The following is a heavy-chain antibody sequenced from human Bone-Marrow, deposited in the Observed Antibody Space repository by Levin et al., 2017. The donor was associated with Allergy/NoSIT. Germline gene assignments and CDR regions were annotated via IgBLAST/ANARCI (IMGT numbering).Heavy chain of an antibody. J-gene: IGHJ4*02. CDR3: ASSKSGTYSVQMDF. CDR2: IFSGERT. V-gene: IGHV4-39*01. D-gene: IGHD5-24*01. CDR1: GDSIDSRDYY. Sequence: SQTLSLTCSVPGDSIDSRDYYWGWIRQSPGKGLEWIASIFSGERTFHTPSLKSRVTVSVDTSKNQFSLTLRSVTAADTSIYYCASSKSGTYSVQMDFWCQGSLVTVSS.